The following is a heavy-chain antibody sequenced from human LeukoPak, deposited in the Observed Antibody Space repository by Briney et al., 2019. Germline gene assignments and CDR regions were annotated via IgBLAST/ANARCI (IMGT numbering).Heavy chain of an antibody. J-gene: IGHJ5*02. V-gene: IGHV4-4*02. CDR1: GGSISSSNW. D-gene: IGHD3-9*01. Sequence: PSGTLSLTCAVSGGSISSSNWWSWVRQPPGKGLEWIGSIFYSGNTYDNPSLKSRVTISRDTPKSQFFLKLSSVTAADTAVYYCARVPGLYYDMLTGYGSGWFDPWGQGILVTVSS. CDR2: IFYSGNT. CDR3: ARVPGLYYDMLTGYGSGWFDP.